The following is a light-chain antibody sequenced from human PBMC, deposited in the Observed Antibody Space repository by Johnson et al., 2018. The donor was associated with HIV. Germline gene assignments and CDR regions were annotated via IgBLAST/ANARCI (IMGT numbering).Light chain of an antibody. V-gene: IGLV1-51*01. Sequence: QSFLTQPPSVSAAPGQKVTISCSGSSSNIGNNYVSWYQQLPGTAPKLLIYDNNKRPSGIPDRFSGSKSGTSATLGITGLQTGDEADYFCGKWDSSLSAGTRYVFGTGTKVTVL. CDR2: DNN. J-gene: IGLJ1*01. CDR3: GKWDSSLSAGTRYV. CDR1: SSNIGNNY.